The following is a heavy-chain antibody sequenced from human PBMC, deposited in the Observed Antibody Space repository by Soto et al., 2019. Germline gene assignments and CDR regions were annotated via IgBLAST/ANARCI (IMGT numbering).Heavy chain of an antibody. V-gene: IGHV3-23*01. CDR1: GFTFSSYA. CDR2: ISSSGGST. Sequence: EVQLLESGGGLVQPGGSLRLSCAASGFTFSSYAMSWVRQAPGKGLEWVSAISSSGGSTYYADSVKGRFTISRDNSKNTLYLQMNSLRAEDTAVYFCARYCSSTSCSPYYYYAMDVWGQGTTVTVSS. D-gene: IGHD2-2*01. J-gene: IGHJ6*02. CDR3: ARYCSSTSCSPYYYYAMDV.